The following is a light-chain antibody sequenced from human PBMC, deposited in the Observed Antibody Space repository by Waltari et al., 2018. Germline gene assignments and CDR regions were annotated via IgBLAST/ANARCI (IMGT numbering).Light chain of an antibody. CDR1: SGSVSTSHY. CDR3: VLYMGSGIEV. V-gene: IGLV8-61*01. Sequence: QTVVTQEPSFSVSPGGTVTLTCDLNSGSVSTSHYPSWSQQTPAQAPLTLIYNTNSRSSGVPDRFSGSILGNKAALTITGAQADDESDYHCVLYMGSGIEVFGGGTKLTVL. J-gene: IGLJ3*02. CDR2: NTN.